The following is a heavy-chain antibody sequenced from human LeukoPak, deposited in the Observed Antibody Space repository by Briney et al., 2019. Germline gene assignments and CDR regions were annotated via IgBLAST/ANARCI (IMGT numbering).Heavy chain of an antibody. J-gene: IGHJ3*02. CDR1: GYTFTSYG. CDR3: ARNAQWLHAFDI. D-gene: IGHD3-22*01. CDR2: ISAYNGNT. V-gene: IGHV1-18*01. Sequence: ASVKVSRKASGYTFTSYGISWARQAPGQGLEWMGWISAYNGNTNYAQKLQGRVTMTTDTSTSTAYMELRSLRSDDTAVYYCARNAQWLHAFDIWGQGTMVTVSS.